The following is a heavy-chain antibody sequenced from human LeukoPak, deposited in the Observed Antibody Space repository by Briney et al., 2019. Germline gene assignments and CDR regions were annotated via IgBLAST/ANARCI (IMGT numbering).Heavy chain of an antibody. CDR1: GFTFSSYA. V-gene: IGHV3-23*01. J-gene: IGHJ4*02. D-gene: IGHD3-22*01. CDR2: ISASSSI. Sequence: GGSLRLSCAASGFTFSSYAMNWVRQAPGKGLEWVSGISASSSIYYADSVKGRFTISRDNSKNTLYLQVNSLRADDTAVYYCAKGSYYDSSGYYYFDYWGQGTLVTVSS. CDR3: AKGSYYDSSGYYYFDY.